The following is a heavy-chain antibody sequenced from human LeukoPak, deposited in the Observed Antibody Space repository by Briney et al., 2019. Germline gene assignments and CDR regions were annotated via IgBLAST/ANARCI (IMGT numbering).Heavy chain of an antibody. D-gene: IGHD5-18*01. CDR1: GFTFSSSW. J-gene: IGHJ4*02. CDR2: IKHDGSEE. V-gene: IGHV3-7*05. Sequence: GSLRLSCVASGFTFSSSWMSWVRQAPGKGLEWVANIKHDGSEEFYVGSLKGRFTISRDNAKNSLYLRMNSLRVEDTAVYYCTRDRYGDWGQGTLVTVSS. CDR3: TRDRYGD.